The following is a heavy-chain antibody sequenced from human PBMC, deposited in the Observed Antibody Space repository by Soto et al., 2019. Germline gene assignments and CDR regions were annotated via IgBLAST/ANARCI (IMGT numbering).Heavy chain of an antibody. J-gene: IGHJ4*02. D-gene: IGHD3-9*01. Sequence: ASVKVSCKASGYTFTSYGISWVRQAPGQGLEWMGWISAYNGNTNYAQKLQGRVTMTTDTSTSTAYMELRSLRSDDTAVYYCARSLRYFDWLLLDEKTLDYWGQGTLVTVSS. CDR1: GYTFTSYG. CDR2: ISAYNGNT. V-gene: IGHV1-18*01. CDR3: ARSLRYFDWLLLDEKTLDY.